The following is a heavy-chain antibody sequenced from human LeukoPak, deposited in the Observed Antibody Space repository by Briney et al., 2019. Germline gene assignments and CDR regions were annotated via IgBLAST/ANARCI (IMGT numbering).Heavy chain of an antibody. CDR2: INPNSGGA. Sequence: ASVKVSCKASGYIFTGHYMHWVRQAPGQGLEWMGRINPNSGGANYAQKFQGRVTMTRDTSISTAYMELSGLRSDDTAVYYCARDREVGSTDDAFDIWGQGTRVLVSS. J-gene: IGHJ3*02. CDR1: GYIFTGHY. V-gene: IGHV1-2*06. D-gene: IGHD1-26*01. CDR3: ARDREVGSTDDAFDI.